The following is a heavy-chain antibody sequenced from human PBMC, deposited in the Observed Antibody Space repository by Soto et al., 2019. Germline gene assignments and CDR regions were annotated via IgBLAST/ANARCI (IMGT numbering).Heavy chain of an antibody. J-gene: IGHJ4*02. V-gene: IGHV1-3*01. CDR2: IDGGNGNT. CDR1: GYTFTNYA. D-gene: IGHD2-21*02. CDR3: ARAPLFLGGTEYYFDH. Sequence: QVQLVQSGAEVKQPGASVKVSCKASGYTFTNYAMHWVRQAPGQRLQWMGWIDGGNGNTEYSQSLQARVTITSDTDASTAYMEPYSLRSEDSAVYYCARAPLFLGGTEYYFDHWGQGTLVTVAS.